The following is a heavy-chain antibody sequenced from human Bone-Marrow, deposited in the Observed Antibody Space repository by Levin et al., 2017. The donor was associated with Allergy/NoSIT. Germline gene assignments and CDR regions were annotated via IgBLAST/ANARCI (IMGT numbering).Heavy chain of an antibody. CDR3: AKDIGIAAVGGYFDY. CDR2: INWDSGSI. Sequence: GGSLRLSCAASGFTFDDYAMHWVRQVAGKGLEWVSGINWDSGSIGYADSVKGRFTMSRDNAKNSVYLQMNSLRVEDTALYYCAKDIGIAAVGGYFDYWGQGTLVTVSS. V-gene: IGHV3-9*01. CDR1: GFTFDDYA. D-gene: IGHD6-13*01. J-gene: IGHJ4*02.